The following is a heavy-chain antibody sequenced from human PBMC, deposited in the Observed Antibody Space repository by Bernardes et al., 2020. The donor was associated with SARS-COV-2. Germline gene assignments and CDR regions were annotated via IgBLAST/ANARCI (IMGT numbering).Heavy chain of an antibody. CDR2: ISGSGGST. D-gene: IGHD2-15*01. Sequence: GGSLRLSCAASGFTFRTYGMSWVRQAPGKGLAWVSAISGSGGSTYYADSVKGRFTISRDNSKNTLYLQMNGLRADDTAVYYCAKTVAAYLYYYYGMDGWGQGTTVAVSS. CDR3: AKTVAAYLYYYYGMDG. V-gene: IGHV3-23*01. CDR1: GFTFRTYG. J-gene: IGHJ6*02.